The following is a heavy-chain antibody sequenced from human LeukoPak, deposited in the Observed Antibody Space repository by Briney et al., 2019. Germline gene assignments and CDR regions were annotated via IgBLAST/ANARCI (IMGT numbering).Heavy chain of an antibody. CDR2: ISGSGGST. Sequence: GGSLRFSCAASGFTFSSYAMSWVRQAPGKGLEWVSAISGSGGSTYYADSVKGRFTISRDNSKNTLYLQMNSLRAEDTAVYYCAKGRRYSSNWSTPYFDYWGQGTLVTVSS. CDR1: GFTFSSYA. V-gene: IGHV3-23*01. CDR3: AKGRRYSSNWSTPYFDY. D-gene: IGHD6-13*01. J-gene: IGHJ4*02.